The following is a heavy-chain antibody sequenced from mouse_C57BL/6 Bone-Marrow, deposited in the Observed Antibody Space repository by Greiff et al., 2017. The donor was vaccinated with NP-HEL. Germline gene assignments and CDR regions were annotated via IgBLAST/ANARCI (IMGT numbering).Heavy chain of an antibody. CDR1: GFTFSDYG. J-gene: IGHJ3*01. V-gene: IGHV5-17*01. Sequence: EVKVEESGGGLVKPGGSLKLSCAASGFTFSDYGMHWVRQAPEKGLEWVAYISSGSSTIYYADTVKGRFTISRDNAKNTLFLQMTSLRSEDTAMYYCARRDGNWAWFAYWGQGTLVTVSA. D-gene: IGHD2-1*01. CDR2: ISSGSSTI. CDR3: ARRDGNWAWFAY.